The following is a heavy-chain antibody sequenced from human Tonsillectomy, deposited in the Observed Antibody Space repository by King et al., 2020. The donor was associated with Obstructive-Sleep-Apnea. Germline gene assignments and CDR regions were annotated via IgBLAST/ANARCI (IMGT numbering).Heavy chain of an antibody. J-gene: IGHJ4*02. Sequence: VQLVESGGDLVKPGGSLRLSCAASGFTFNSAWMSWVRQAPGKGLEWVGRIKGKTDGGTTDYAAFVKGRFTISRDDSKNTLYLQMNSLKTEESAVYYCSTPSEGYCYDSRGNDYWGQGTLVTVSS. CDR1: GFTFNSAW. CDR2: IKGKTDGGTT. CDR3: STPSEGYCYDSRGNDY. D-gene: IGHD3-22*01. V-gene: IGHV3-15*01.